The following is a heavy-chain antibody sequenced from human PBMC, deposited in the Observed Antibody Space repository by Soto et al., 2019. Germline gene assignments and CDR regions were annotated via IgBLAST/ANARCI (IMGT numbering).Heavy chain of an antibody. J-gene: IGHJ4*02. Sequence: SETLSLTCAVSSGSISSSNWWSWVRQPPGKGLEWIGEIYHSGSTNYNPSLKSRVTISVDKSKNQFSLKLSSVTAADTAVYYCASIHRVHLGEFTWGQGTRVTVSS. D-gene: IGHD3-16*01. CDR2: IYHSGST. CDR1: SGSISSSNW. CDR3: ASIHRVHLGEFT. V-gene: IGHV4-4*02.